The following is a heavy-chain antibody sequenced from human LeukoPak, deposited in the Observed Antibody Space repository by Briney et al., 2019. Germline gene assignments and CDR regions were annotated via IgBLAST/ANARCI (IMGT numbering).Heavy chain of an antibody. J-gene: IGHJ5*02. CDR2: IRYDGSNK. D-gene: IGHD2-2*01. CDR3: AKDLVYCSSTSCPPYH. CDR1: GFTFSSYG. Sequence: PGGSLRLSCAASGFTFSSYGMHWVRQAPGKGLEWVAFIRYDGSNKYYADSVKGRFTISRDNSKNTLYLQMNSLRAEDTAVYYCAKDLVYCSSTSCPPYHWGQGTLVTVSS. V-gene: IGHV3-30*02.